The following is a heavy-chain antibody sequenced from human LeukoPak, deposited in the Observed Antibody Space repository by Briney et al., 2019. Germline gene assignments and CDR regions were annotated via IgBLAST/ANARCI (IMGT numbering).Heavy chain of an antibody. D-gene: IGHD4-11*01. CDR2: INPNTAGT. CDR1: GYTFTGYY. Sequence: RALVKVSCKASGYTFTGYYFHWVRQAPGQGLEWMGWINPNTAGTNYAQKFLGGVTLTWDTSISTAYMELTRLTSDDTAVYYCATSAGDYRAGHYYYMGVWGKGTSVTVSS. CDR3: ATSAGDYRAGHYYYMGV. V-gene: IGHV1-2*02. J-gene: IGHJ6*03.